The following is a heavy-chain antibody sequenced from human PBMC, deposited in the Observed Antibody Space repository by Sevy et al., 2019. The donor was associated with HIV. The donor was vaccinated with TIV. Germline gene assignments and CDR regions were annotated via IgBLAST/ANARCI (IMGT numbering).Heavy chain of an antibody. Sequence: GGSLRLSCAVSGFTFSDYYMTWIRQAPGKGLEWISYISDRGTTIYYADSVKGRFTISRDDAKNSLYLHMNSLRDEDTALSYCARGRWAIHGSGYSYWGQGTVVTVSS. D-gene: IGHD3-22*01. J-gene: IGHJ4*03. CDR1: GFTFSDYY. CDR2: ISDRGTTI. CDR3: ARGRWAIHGSGYSY. V-gene: IGHV3-11*01.